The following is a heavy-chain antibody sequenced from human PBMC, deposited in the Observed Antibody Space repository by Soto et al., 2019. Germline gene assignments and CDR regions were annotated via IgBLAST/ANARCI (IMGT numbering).Heavy chain of an antibody. Sequence: ASVKVSCKASGYTFTGYYMHWVRQAPGQGLEWMGWINPNSGGTNYAQKFQGWVTMTRDTSISTAYMELSRLRSDDTAVYYCARRLELYRDAFDIWGQGTMVTVSS. D-gene: IGHD2-8*01. CDR3: ARRLELYRDAFDI. V-gene: IGHV1-2*04. CDR2: INPNSGGT. CDR1: GYTFTGYY. J-gene: IGHJ3*02.